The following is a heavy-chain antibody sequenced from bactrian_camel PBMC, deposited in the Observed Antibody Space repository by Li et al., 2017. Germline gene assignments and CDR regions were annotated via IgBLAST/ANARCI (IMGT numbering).Heavy chain of an antibody. D-gene: IGHD7*01. Sequence: QVQLVESGGGSALAGGSVRLSCAASGYTFNTYSWFRQAPGKEREGVAAIDTGDGSTYYLNSVEGRFTISHDNAKNTLYLQMNSLKPEDTAMYYCAYESGTTPDLCRRRGPGGYFGQGTQVTVS. CDR1: GYTFNTYS. CDR2: IDTGDGST. J-gene: IGHJ4*01. V-gene: IGHV3S1*01.